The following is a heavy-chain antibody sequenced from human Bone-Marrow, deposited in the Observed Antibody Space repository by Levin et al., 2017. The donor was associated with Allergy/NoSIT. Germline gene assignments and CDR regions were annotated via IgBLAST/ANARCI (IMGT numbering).Heavy chain of an antibody. CDR3: AKDPCSSATCYGSYYYFDGMDI. CDR2: LSYDGRIA. CDR1: GFTFTKYG. V-gene: IGHV3-30*02. J-gene: IGHJ6*02. Sequence: GGSLRLSCAASGFTFTKYGMHWVRQAPGKGLEWVALLSYDGRIAYYAESVKGRFTISRDNTKDRLFLQLDSLRVDDTAVYFCAKDPCSSATCYGSYYYFDGMDIWGRGTTVTVSS. D-gene: IGHD2-2*01.